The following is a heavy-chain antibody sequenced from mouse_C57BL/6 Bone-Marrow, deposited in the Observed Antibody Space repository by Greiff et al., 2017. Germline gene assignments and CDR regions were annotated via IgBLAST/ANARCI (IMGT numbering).Heavy chain of an antibody. J-gene: IGHJ2*01. Sequence: QVQLKESGAELVKPGASVKLSCKASGYTFTEYTIHWVKQRSGQGLEWIGWFYPGSGSIKYNEKFKDKATLTADKSSSTVYMELSRLTAEDSAVYFCVRHEGFYLYFDYWGQGTTLTVSS. CDR2: FYPGSGSI. CDR3: VRHEGFYLYFDY. D-gene: IGHD5-1*01. CDR1: GYTFTEYT. V-gene: IGHV1-62-2*01.